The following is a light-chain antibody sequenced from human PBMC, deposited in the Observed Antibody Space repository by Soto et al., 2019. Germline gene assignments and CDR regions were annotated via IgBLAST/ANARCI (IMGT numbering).Light chain of an antibody. CDR1: QSVGGF. V-gene: IGKV3-11*01. CDR2: DTS. J-gene: IGKJ2*01. CDR3: QHRSNWPPMYT. Sequence: EIVLTQSPATLSLSPGERATLSCRASQSVGGFLAWYQQKSGQAPRLFIYDTSKRATGIPARFSGSGSGTDFTLTISSLEPEDFAIYHCQHRSNWPPMYTFGQGTKVDIK.